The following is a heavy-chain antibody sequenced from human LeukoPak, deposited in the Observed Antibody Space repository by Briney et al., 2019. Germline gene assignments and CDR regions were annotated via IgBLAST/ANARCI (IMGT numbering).Heavy chain of an antibody. CDR3: ARGGYYGSGNDFRFDP. Sequence: SETLSLTCTVSGGSISSYYWSWIREPPGKGLEWIGYIYYSVSTNYKPSLKSRVTISVDTSKNQFSLKLSSVTAADTAVYYRARGGYYGSGNDFRFDPWGQGTMVTVSS. J-gene: IGHJ5*02. CDR2: IYYSVST. D-gene: IGHD3-10*01. CDR1: GGSISSYY. V-gene: IGHV4-59*01.